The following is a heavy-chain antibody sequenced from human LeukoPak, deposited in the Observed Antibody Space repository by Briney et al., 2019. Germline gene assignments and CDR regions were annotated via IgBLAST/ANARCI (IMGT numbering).Heavy chain of an antibody. CDR1: GYTFTGYY. D-gene: IGHD6-19*01. J-gene: IGHJ4*02. CDR2: INPNSGGT. V-gene: IGHV1-2*02. CDR3: ARATVAGTLFDY. Sequence: GASVKVSCKASGYTFTGYYMHWVRQAPGQGLEWMGWINPNSGGTDYAQKFQGRVTMTRDTSISTAYMELSRLRSDDTAVYYCARATVAGTLFDYWGQGTLVTVSS.